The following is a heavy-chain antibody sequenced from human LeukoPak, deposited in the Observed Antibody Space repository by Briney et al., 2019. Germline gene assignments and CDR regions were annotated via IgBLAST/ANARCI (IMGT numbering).Heavy chain of an antibody. V-gene: IGHV3-23*01. CDR3: AKDSSPLFYYGMDV. CDR1: GFTFSSYA. Sequence: PGGSLRLSCAASGFTFSSYAMSWVRQAPGKGLEWVSAISGSGGSTYYADSVKGRFTISRDNSKNTLYLQMNSLRAEDTAVYYCAKDSSPLFYYGMDVRGQGTTVTVSS. CDR2: ISGSGGST. J-gene: IGHJ6*02.